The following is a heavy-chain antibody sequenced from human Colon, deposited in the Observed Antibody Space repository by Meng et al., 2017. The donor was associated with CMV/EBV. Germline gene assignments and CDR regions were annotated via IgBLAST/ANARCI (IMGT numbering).Heavy chain of an antibody. CDR2: IRTRPNGYAT. V-gene: IGHV3-73*01. CDR3: TKGREYSDFWSGQDY. CDR1: GLIFSGSA. Sequence: GESLKISCAASGLIFSGSAMHWVRQAPGKGLEWVGRIRTRPNGYATAYAASVEGRFTISRDDSENTAYLQMDSLRAEDTAIYYCTKGREYSDFWSGQDYWGQGTLVTVSS. D-gene: IGHD3-3*01. J-gene: IGHJ4*02.